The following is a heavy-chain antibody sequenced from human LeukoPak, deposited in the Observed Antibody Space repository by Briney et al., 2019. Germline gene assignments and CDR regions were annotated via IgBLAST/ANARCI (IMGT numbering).Heavy chain of an antibody. CDR1: GGSISSGGYY. V-gene: IGHV4-31*03. D-gene: IGHD3-22*01. CDR2: TYYTVST. Sequence: SQTLSLTCTVSGGSISSGGYYWNWIRQHPGKGLEWIGYTYYTVSTYYNPSLKSRVTISVDTYKNQFSLKLSSVTAADTAVYYCSRDNRDDYYDSSGYFGAFDIWGQGTMVTVSS. J-gene: IGHJ3*02. CDR3: SRDNRDDYYDSSGYFGAFDI.